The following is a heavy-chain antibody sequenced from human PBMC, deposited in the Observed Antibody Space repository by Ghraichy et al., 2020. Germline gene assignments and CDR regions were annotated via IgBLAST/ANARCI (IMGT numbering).Heavy chain of an antibody. CDR1: GFTFTSYD. J-gene: IGHJ6*02. Sequence: ASLKVSCKASGFTFTSYDIHWVRQAAGQGLEWMGWMNPNSGYTGYAQKFQGRVTMTRNTSIRTAYMELSSLRSEDTAVYYCASGIAARLAYYGMDVWGQGTTVTVSS. D-gene: IGHD6-6*01. CDR2: MNPNSGYT. CDR3: ASGIAARLAYYGMDV. V-gene: IGHV1-8*01.